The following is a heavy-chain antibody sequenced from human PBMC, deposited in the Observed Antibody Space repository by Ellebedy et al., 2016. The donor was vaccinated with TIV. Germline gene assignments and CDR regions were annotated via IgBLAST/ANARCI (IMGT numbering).Heavy chain of an antibody. CDR1: GFTFSDYY. J-gene: IGHJ3*02. D-gene: IGHD6-19*01. V-gene: IGHV3-11*05. Sequence: GESLKISXAASGFTFSDYYMSWIRQAPGKGLEWVSYITSSGSYTNYADSVKGRFTTSRDNAKKSLYLQMNRLRGEDTAVYYCAREIRGGWYDAFDIWGQGTMVTVSS. CDR3: AREIRGGWYDAFDI. CDR2: ITSSGSYT.